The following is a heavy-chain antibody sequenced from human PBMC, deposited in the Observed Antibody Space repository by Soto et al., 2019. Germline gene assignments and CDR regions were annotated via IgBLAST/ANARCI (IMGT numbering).Heavy chain of an antibody. D-gene: IGHD6-13*01. Sequence: QVQLQESGPGLVKPSETLSLTCTVSGGSISSYYWSWIRQPPGKGLEWIGYIYYSGSTNYNPSLKSRVTISVDTSKNQFSLKLSSVTAADTAVYYCARVVIAAAVPAFDIWGQGTMVTVSS. CDR1: GGSISSYY. CDR2: IYYSGST. J-gene: IGHJ3*02. CDR3: ARVVIAAAVPAFDI. V-gene: IGHV4-59*01.